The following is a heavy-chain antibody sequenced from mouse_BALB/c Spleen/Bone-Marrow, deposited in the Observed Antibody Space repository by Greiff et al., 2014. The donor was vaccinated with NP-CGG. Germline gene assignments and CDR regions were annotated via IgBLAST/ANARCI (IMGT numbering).Heavy chain of an antibody. D-gene: IGHD2-1*01. J-gene: IGHJ4*01. CDR3: ARLDYGNYEGGAMDY. V-gene: IGHV5-12-1*01. CDR1: GFAFSSYD. CDR2: ISSGGGST. Sequence: EVQLQESGGGLVKPGGSLKLSCAASGFAFSSYDMSWVRQTPEKRLEWVAYISSGGGSTYYPDTVKGRFTISRDNAKNTLYLQMSSLKSEDTAMYYCARLDYGNYEGGAMDYWGQGTSVTVSS.